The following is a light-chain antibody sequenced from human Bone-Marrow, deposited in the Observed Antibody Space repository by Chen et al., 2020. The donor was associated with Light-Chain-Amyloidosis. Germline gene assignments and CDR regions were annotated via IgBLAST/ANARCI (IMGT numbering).Light chain of an antibody. Sequence: QSALTQPASVSGSPGQSITISCTGTSSDIGDYNYVSWYQQHPGKAPKLMIYDVSKRPSGVSDRFSASKSGVTASLTISGLQADVEATYFCSSYTSSSTRVFGGGTKLTVL. CDR1: SSDIGDYNY. V-gene: IGLV2-14*01. J-gene: IGLJ3*02. CDR2: DVS. CDR3: SSYTSSSTRV.